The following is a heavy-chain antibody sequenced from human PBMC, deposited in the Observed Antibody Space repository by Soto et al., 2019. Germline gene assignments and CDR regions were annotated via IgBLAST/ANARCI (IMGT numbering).Heavy chain of an antibody. J-gene: IGHJ4*02. CDR1: GFTFSSYS. V-gene: IGHV3-48*04. D-gene: IGHD6-19*01. CDR3: SRAGGSGWSLDY. CDR2: ISTDGTTI. Sequence: GGSLRLSCAASGFTFSSYSMNWVRQAPGKGLEWVSYISTDGTTISYADSVKGRFTISRDDAKNSLYLQMNSLRAEDTAVYYCSRAGGSGWSLDYWGQGALVTVSS.